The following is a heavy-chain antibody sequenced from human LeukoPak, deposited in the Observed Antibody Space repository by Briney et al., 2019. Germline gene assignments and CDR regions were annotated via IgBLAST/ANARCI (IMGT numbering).Heavy chain of an antibody. V-gene: IGHV3-23*01. CDR2: ITGSGGNT. CDR3: AKWGDYDVLTGYYVSDY. Sequence: GASLRLSCAASGFTFSNYAMSWARHAPGKGLEWVSAITGSGGNTYYADSVKGRFTISRDNSKNTLYLQMNSLRAEDTAVYYCAKWGDYDVLTGYYVSDYWGQGTLVTVSS. CDR1: GFTFSNYA. J-gene: IGHJ4*02. D-gene: IGHD3-9*01.